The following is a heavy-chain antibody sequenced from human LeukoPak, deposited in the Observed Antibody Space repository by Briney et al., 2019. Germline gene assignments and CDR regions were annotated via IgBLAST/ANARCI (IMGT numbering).Heavy chain of an antibody. D-gene: IGHD3-22*01. Sequence: PGGSLRLSCAASEFTVSVNYMSWVRQAPGKGLEWVSFIYSGGSTYYADSVKGRFTISRDSSKNILHLQMNSLRAEDTAVYYCACDSGGYYFLDYWGQGTLVTVSS. V-gene: IGHV3-66*01. CDR3: ACDSGGYYFLDY. CDR1: EFTVSVNY. J-gene: IGHJ4*02. CDR2: IYSGGST.